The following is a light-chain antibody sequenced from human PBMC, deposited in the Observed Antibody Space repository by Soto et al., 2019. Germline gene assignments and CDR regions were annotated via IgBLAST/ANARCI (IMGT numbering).Light chain of an antibody. J-gene: IGKJ1*01. CDR2: KAS. CDR3: QQYNSYSS. CDR1: QSISSW. Sequence: DIQMTQSPSTLSASVVDRVTITFRASQSISSWLAWYQQKPGKAPKXLIYKASTLESGVPSRFSGSGSGTEFTLTISSLQPDDFATYYCQQYNSYSSFGQGTKVDI. V-gene: IGKV1-5*03.